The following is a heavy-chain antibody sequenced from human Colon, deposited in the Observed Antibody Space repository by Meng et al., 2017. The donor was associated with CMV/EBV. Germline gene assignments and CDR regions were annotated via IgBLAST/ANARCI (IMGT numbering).Heavy chain of an antibody. CDR3: VKDIAGGGSHNFAD. CDR1: GFTFEDYA. D-gene: IGHD3-10*01. CDR2: ISWESRNI. J-gene: IGHJ4*02. V-gene: IGHV3-9*01. Sequence: SLKISCAGSGFTFEDYAMHWVRQGPGKGLEWVSGISWESRNIGYLDSVKGRFSISRDNAKNSLYLQMNSLRAEDTGLYYCVKDIAGGGSHNFADWGQGILVTVSS.